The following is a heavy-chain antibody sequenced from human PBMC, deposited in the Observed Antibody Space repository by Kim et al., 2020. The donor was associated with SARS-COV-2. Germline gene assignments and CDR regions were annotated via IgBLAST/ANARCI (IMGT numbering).Heavy chain of an antibody. D-gene: IGHD6-13*01. CDR1: GYTFTSYG. V-gene: IGHV1-18*01. CDR3: ARDRGGRLAAAGSPFGY. J-gene: IGHJ4*02. Sequence: ASVKVSCKASGYTFTSYGISWVRQAPGQGLEWMGWISAYNGNTNYAQKLQGRVTMTTDTSTSTAYMELRSLRSDDTAVYYCARDRGGRLAAAGSPFGYWGQGTLVTVSS. CDR2: ISAYNGNT.